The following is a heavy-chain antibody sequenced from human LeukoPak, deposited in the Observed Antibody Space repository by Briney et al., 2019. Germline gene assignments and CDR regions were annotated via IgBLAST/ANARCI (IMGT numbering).Heavy chain of an antibody. CDR3: ARDVGEYCSSTSCYASDY. CDR1: GYTFTGYY. J-gene: IGHJ4*02. Sequence: ASVKVSCKASGYTFTGYYMHWVRQAPGQGLEWMGWINPNSGGTNYAQKFQGRVTMTRDTSISTAYMELSRLRSDDTAVYYCARDVGEYCSSTSCYASDYWGQGTLVTVSS. V-gene: IGHV1-2*02. D-gene: IGHD2-2*01. CDR2: INPNSGGT.